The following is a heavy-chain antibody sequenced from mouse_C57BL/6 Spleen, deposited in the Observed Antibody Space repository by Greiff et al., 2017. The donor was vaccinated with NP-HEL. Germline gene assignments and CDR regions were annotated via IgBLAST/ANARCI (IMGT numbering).Heavy chain of an antibody. J-gene: IGHJ4*01. Sequence: VQLQQPGAELVRPGSSVKLSCKASGYTFTSYWMHWVKQRPIQGLEWIGNIDPSDSATHYNQQFKDKATLTVDKSSSTAYMQLSSLTSEDSAVYYCARDYGSLYAMDYWGQGTSVTVSS. CDR2: IDPSDSAT. D-gene: IGHD1-1*01. V-gene: IGHV1-52*01. CDR1: GYTFTSYW. CDR3: ARDYGSLYAMDY.